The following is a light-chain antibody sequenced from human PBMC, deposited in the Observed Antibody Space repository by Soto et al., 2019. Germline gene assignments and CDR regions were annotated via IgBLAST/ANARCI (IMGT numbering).Light chain of an antibody. CDR2: DNN. J-gene: IGLJ2*01. CDR3: GTWDSSLSAGV. V-gene: IGLV1-51*01. Sequence: QSVLTQPHSVSAAPLQKVTISCSGSSFNIGNNYVSWYQQLPGTAPKLLIYDNNKRPSGIPGRFSGSKSDTSATLGVTGLQTGDEADYYCGTWDSSLSAGVFGGGTKVTVL. CDR1: SFNIGNNY.